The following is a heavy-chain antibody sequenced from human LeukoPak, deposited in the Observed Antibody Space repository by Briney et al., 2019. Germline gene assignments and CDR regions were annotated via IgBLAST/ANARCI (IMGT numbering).Heavy chain of an antibody. J-gene: IGHJ4*02. CDR1: GYSFTTCW. CDR2: IYPGDSDT. V-gene: IGHV5-51*01. Sequence: GESLKISCKTSGYSFTTCWIAWVRQMPGKGLEWMGIIYPGDSDTRYSPSFQGQVTISADTSISTAYLQRSSLEASDTAMYYCARGLGYCGDTRCNLYDYWGQGTLVTVPS. D-gene: IGHD2-2*01. CDR3: ARGLGYCGDTRCNLYDY.